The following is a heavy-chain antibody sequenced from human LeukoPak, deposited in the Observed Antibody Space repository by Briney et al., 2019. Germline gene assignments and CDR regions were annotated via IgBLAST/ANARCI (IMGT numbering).Heavy chain of an antibody. J-gene: IGHJ5*02. D-gene: IGHD5-12*01. V-gene: IGHV4-59*11. Sequence: PSETLSLTCTVSGDSISSHYWNWIRQPPGEGLEWIGCVHYNGITYYNPSLKSRVAISVDTSKKQFSLILNSVTAADTAVYYCARDTYDYYFNPWGQGTLVTVSS. CDR1: GDSISSHY. CDR2: VHYNGIT. CDR3: ARDTYDYYFNP.